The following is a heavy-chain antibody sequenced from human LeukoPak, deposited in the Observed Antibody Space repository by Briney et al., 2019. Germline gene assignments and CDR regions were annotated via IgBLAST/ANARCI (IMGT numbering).Heavy chain of an antibody. CDR1: GLTFSTYA. Sequence: GGSLRLSCTASGLTFSTYAMSWVRQAPGKGLEWVSLISGGGGGTYYADSVKGRFTISRDNSKNTLYLQMNSLRAEDTAVYYCAKGGPTRTAALDYWGQGILVTVSS. CDR2: ISGGGGGT. V-gene: IGHV3-23*01. J-gene: IGHJ4*02. D-gene: IGHD6-25*01. CDR3: AKGGPTRTAALDY.